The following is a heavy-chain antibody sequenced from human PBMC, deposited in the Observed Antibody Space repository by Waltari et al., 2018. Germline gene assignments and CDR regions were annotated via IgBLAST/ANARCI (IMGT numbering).Heavy chain of an antibody. CDR1: GYSISSGYS. D-gene: IGHD3-3*02. CDR2: IYHSGST. J-gene: IGHJ4*02. CDR3: ARHFWSGYFFDY. V-gene: IGHV4-38-2*01. Sequence: QVQLQESGPGLVKPSETLSLTCAVSGYSISSGYSWGWTRQPPGKGLEWIGSIYHSGSTYYNPSLKSRVTISVDTSKNQFSLKLSSVTAADTAVYYCARHFWSGYFFDYWGQGTLVTVSS.